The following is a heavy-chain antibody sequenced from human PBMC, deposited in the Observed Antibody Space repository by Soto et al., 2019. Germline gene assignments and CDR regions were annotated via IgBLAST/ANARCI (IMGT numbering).Heavy chain of an antibody. CDR1: GYSFTSYW. D-gene: IGHD6-13*01. J-gene: IGHJ4*02. V-gene: IGHV5-10-1*01. CDR2: IDPSDSYT. Sequence: EVQLVQSGAEVKKPGESLRISCKGSGYSFTSYWISWLRQMPGKGLEWMGRIDPSDSYTNYSPSFQGHITISADKSISTAYLPWSSLKASDTAMYYCARQTRAPAGHFDYWGQGTLVTVSS. CDR3: ARQTRAPAGHFDY.